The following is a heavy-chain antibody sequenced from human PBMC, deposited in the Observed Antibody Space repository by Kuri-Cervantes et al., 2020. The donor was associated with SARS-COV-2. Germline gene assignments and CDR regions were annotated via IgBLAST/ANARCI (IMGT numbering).Heavy chain of an antibody. J-gene: IGHJ4*02. Sequence: ASVKVSCKASGYTFTSYDINWVRQATGQGLEWMGIINPSGGDTGYAQKFQGRISMTTDTSTATAYMELSRLTSDDTAVYYCARGRFVTGEDYFDYWGQGTLVTVSS. CDR1: GYTFTSYD. CDR2: INPSGGDT. D-gene: IGHD7-27*01. V-gene: IGHV1-8*02. CDR3: ARGRFVTGEDYFDY.